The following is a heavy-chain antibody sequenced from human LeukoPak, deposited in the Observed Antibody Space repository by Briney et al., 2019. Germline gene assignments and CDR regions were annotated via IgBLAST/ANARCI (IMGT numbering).Heavy chain of an antibody. CDR3: ARGGTYSFDY. CDR1: GFTFSNYW. CDR2: VHSDGRST. J-gene: IGHJ4*02. D-gene: IGHD1-26*01. Sequence: TGGSLSLYCAAYGFTFSNYWMHWVRQAPGKGLVWVSRVHSDGRSTTYADSVKGRFTISRDNAKNTLYLQMNSLRVEDTAVYYCARGGTYSFDYWGRGTLVTVSS. V-gene: IGHV3-74*01.